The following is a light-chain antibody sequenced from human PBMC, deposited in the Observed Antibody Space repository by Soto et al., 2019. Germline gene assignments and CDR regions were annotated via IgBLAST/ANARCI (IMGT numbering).Light chain of an antibody. Sequence: EIVLTQSPGALSLPPRERATLSCRASQSVSSGNLAWYQQKPGQAPRLLIYGASTRATGIPDRFSGGGSGTDFTLTISRLEPEDFAVYYCQQYGTSALTFGGGTKVEIK. CDR1: QSVSSGN. CDR2: GAS. V-gene: IGKV3-20*01. J-gene: IGKJ4*01. CDR3: QQYGTSALT.